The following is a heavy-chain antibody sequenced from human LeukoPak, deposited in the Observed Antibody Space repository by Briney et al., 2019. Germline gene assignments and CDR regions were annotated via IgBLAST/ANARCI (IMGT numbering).Heavy chain of an antibody. J-gene: IGHJ4*02. Sequence: GGSLRLSCAASGFTFGSYTMSWVRQAPGKGLEWVSSITSSSSYIFYADSVKGRFTISRDNAKNSLFLQMNSLRGEDTAMYYCARGPSGYHNTGGQGTLVTVSS. D-gene: IGHD5-12*01. CDR2: ITSSSSYI. CDR3: ARGPSGYHNT. CDR1: GFTFGSYT. V-gene: IGHV3-21*01.